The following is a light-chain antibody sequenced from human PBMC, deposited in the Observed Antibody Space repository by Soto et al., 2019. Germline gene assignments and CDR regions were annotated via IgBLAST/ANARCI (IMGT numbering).Light chain of an antibody. CDR1: QIVSNV. V-gene: IGKV1-5*01. J-gene: IGKJ1*01. Sequence: DIQMTQSPTTLSASVGDRVTITCRASQIVSNVLAWFQQKPVKGPELLIYDVSNLQSGVPSRFSGSGSGTEFTLTISSLQPDDFAVYYCQQYYRYPWTFGQGTKVDIK. CDR2: DVS. CDR3: QQYYRYPWT.